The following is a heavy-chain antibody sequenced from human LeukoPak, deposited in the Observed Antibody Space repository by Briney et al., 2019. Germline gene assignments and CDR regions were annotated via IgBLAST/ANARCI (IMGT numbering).Heavy chain of an antibody. D-gene: IGHD2-2*02. CDR3: ARDLGCSSTSCYISIGDAFDI. V-gene: IGHV1-69*13. J-gene: IGHJ3*02. CDR2: IIPIFGTA. Sequence: EASVKVSCKASGGTFSSYASSWVRQAPGQGLEWMGGIIPIFGTANYAQKFQGRVTITADESTSTAYMELSSLRSEDTAVYYCARDLGCSSTSCYISIGDAFDIWGQGTMVTVSS. CDR1: GGTFSSYA.